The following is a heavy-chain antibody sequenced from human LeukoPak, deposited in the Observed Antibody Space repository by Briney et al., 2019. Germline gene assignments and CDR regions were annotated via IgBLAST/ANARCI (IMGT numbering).Heavy chain of an antibody. CDR1: GDSVSSDSAA. CDR3: ARGSGYYDTGSFSFVDN. J-gene: IGHJ4*02. CDR2: TYYRSQWFI. Sequence: SQTLSLTCAISGDSVSSDSAAWNWIRQSPSRGLEWLGSTYYRSQWFIDYAVSVKTRITIKSDTSRNQLSLELNSVTPEDTGVYYCARGSGYYDTGSFSFVDNWGQGTLVTVSS. V-gene: IGHV6-1*01. D-gene: IGHD3-22*01.